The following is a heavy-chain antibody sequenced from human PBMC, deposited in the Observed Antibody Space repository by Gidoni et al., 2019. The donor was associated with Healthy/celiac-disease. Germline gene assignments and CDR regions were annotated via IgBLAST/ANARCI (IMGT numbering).Heavy chain of an antibody. D-gene: IGHD3-10*01. V-gene: IGHV1-69*01. J-gene: IGHJ4*02. Sequence: QVQLVQSGAEVKKPGFSVKVSCSAAGGTFSSYAISRVRQAPGQGLEWMGGIIPIFGKTNYAQEFQGRVTITADESTSTAYMELSSLGSEDTAVYYCATSPATGVDYWGQGTLVTVSS. CDR2: IIPIFGKT. CDR1: GGTFSSYA. CDR3: ATSPATGVDY.